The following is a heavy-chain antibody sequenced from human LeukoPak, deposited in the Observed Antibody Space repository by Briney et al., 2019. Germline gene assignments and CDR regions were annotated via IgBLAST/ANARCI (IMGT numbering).Heavy chain of an antibody. CDR2: FYNSGLA. J-gene: IGHJ5*02. Sequence: SETLSLTCTVSGASISNYYWSWIRLPPEKGLEWIGYFYNSGLANYNPSLKSRVTISVDTSKNQFSLKLSSVTAADTAVYYCARDLGGGNFWFDPWGQGTLVTVSS. CDR1: GASISNYY. V-gene: IGHV4-59*01. D-gene: IGHD4-23*01. CDR3: ARDLGGGNFWFDP.